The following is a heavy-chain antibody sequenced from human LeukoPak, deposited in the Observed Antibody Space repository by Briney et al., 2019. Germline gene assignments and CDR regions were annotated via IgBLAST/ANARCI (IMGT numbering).Heavy chain of an antibody. CDR2: ISAYNGNT. D-gene: IGHD5-18*01. CDR1: GYTFTSYG. J-gene: IGHJ4*02. CDR3: VRDLGVDTSMIFFGY. V-gene: IGHV1-18*01. Sequence: ASVKVSCKASGYTFTSYGISWVRQAPGQGLEWMGWISAYNGNTNYVQKFQGRVTMTTDISTSTAYMELRSLRSDDTAVFYCVRDLGVDTSMIFFGYWGQGTLVTVSS.